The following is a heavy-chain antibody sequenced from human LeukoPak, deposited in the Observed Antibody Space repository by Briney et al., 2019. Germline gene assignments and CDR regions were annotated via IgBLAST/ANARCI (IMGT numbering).Heavy chain of an antibody. Sequence: ASVKVSCKASGYTFTSYAMHWVRQAPGQRLEWMGWINAGNGNTKYSQKFQGRVTITRDTSASTAYMELSSLRSEDTAVYYCAREEKREYYFDYWGQGTLVIVSS. V-gene: IGHV1-3*01. D-gene: IGHD3-10*01. J-gene: IGHJ4*02. CDR3: AREEKREYYFDY. CDR2: INAGNGNT. CDR1: GYTFTSYA.